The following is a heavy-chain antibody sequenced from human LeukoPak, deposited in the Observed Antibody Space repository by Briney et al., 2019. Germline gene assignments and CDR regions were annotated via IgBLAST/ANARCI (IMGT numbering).Heavy chain of an antibody. V-gene: IGHV1-18*01. CDR3: ARDDNIVVAASGPLGYYYMDV. CDR1: GYTFTSYA. J-gene: IGHJ6*03. CDR2: ISAYNGNT. Sequence: ASVKVSCKASGYTFTSYAISWVRQAPGQGLEWMGWISAYNGNTKYAQKLQDRVTMTTDTSTSTAYMELRSLRSDDTAVYYCARDDNIVVAASGPLGYYYMDVWGKGTTVTVSS. D-gene: IGHD2-2*01.